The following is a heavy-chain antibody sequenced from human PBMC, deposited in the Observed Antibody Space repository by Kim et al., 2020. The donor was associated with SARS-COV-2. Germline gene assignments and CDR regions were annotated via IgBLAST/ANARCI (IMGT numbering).Heavy chain of an antibody. Sequence: GGSLRLSCAASGFTFSSYAMSWVRQAPGKGLEWVSAISGSGGSTYYADSVKGRFTISRDNSKNTLYLQMNSLRAEDTAVYYCAKDSVPVQTFHYGMDVWGQGTTVTVSS. V-gene: IGHV3-23*01. D-gene: IGHD3-10*01. CDR1: GFTFSSYA. CDR2: ISGSGGST. CDR3: AKDSVPVQTFHYGMDV. J-gene: IGHJ6*02.